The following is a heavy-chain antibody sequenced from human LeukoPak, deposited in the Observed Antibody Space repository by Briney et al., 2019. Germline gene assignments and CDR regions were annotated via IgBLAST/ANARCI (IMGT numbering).Heavy chain of an antibody. CDR3: ARDFRGYGYNWFDP. V-gene: IGHV4-59*01. CDR1: GGSISSDY. Sequence: SETLSLTCTVSGGSISSDYWSWIRQPPGKGLEWIGYIYYSGSTNYNPSLKSRVTISVDTSKNQFSLKLSSVTAADTAVYYCARDFRGYGYNWFDPWGQGTLVTVSS. J-gene: IGHJ5*02. D-gene: IGHD5-18*01. CDR2: IYYSGST.